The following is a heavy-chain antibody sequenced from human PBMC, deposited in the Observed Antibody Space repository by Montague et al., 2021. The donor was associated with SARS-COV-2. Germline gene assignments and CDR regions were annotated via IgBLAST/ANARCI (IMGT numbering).Heavy chain of an antibody. Sequence: FRSLSCSASGFPFGDYAINWVRQAPVKGLEWVASISGDGATAYYPESVLVRFAISRDNSKNTVLLQMDSLRVKDAAVYYCAKALYSGGFFFESGSDFWGQGTLVTVSS. CDR1: GFPFGDYA. CDR3: AKALYSGGFFFESGSDF. D-gene: IGHD6-19*01. V-gene: IGHV3-23*01. CDR2: ISGDGATA. J-gene: IGHJ4*02.